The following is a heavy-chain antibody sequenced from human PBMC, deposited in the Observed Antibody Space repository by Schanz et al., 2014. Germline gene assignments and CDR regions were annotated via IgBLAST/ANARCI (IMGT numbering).Heavy chain of an antibody. J-gene: IGHJ4*02. D-gene: IGHD3-10*01. CDR3: ARSEMDRGVIWGY. V-gene: IGHV3-74*01. Sequence: EVQLVESGGGLVQPGGSLRLSCAASGFTFSDSWMHWVRQAPGKGLVWVSRTSHDGSFTTFADSVKGRFTISRDNSKNTLFLQMNSLRPDDTAVYYCARSEMDRGVIWGYWGQGTLVTVSS. CDR1: GFTFSDSW. CDR2: TSHDGSFT.